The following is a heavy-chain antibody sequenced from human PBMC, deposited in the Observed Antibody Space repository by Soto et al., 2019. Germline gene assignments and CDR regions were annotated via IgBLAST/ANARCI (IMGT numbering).Heavy chain of an antibody. V-gene: IGHV4-59*01. J-gene: IGHJ5*02. CDR3: ARDSRRYQMPRGSDP. CDR1: GGSLSNNY. Sequence: SATLSLTCTVSGGSLSNNYWSWIRQSSGKGLEWIGYIYYSGSTNYNPSLKSRVTISVDTSKNQFYLKLSSGTAADTAVYYCARDSRRYQMPRGSDPWGQGTLVNVSS. CDR2: IYYSGST. D-gene: IGHD2-2*01.